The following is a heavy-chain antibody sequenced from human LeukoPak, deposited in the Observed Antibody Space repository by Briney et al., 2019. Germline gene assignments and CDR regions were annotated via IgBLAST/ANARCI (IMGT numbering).Heavy chain of an antibody. CDR1: DGSFSGYY. CDR3: ARGSRGPRAFDS. CDR2: INHAGST. D-gene: IGHD2-2*01. J-gene: IGHJ4*02. Sequence: SETLSLTCGVYDGSFSGYYWTWIRQPPGKGLEWIGEINHAGSTNYNSSLRRRVIISLDTSKDQFSLNLTSVTAADSATYYCARGSRGPRAFDSWGQGNLVTVSS. V-gene: IGHV4-34*01.